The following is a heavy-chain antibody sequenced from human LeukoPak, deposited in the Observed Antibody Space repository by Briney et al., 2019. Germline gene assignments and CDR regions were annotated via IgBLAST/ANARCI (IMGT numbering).Heavy chain of an antibody. D-gene: IGHD3-22*01. V-gene: IGHV4-4*07. CDR3: ARHYYDSSGYYYNWFDP. CDR2: IYTSGST. J-gene: IGHJ5*02. Sequence: PSETLSLTCTVSGGSISSYYWSRLRQPAGKGLEWIGRIYTSGSTNYNPSLKSRVTISVDTSKNQYSLKLSSVTAADTAVYYCARHYYDSSGYYYNWFDPWGQGTLVTVSS. CDR1: GGSISSYY.